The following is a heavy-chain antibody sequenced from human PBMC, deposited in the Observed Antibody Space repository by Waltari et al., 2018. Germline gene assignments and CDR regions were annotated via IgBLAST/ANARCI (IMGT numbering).Heavy chain of an antibody. CDR3: ARKTTGNGYYGMDV. D-gene: IGHD4-17*01. Sequence: QVQLVQSGAEVKKPGASVKVSCKASGYTFTGYYMHWVRQAPGQGLEWMGRINPNNVGTNYAQKFQGRVTMTRDTSISTAYMELSRLRSDDTAVYYCARKTTGNGYYGMDVWGQGTTVTVSS. CDR1: GYTFTGYY. J-gene: IGHJ6*02. CDR2: INPNNVGT. V-gene: IGHV1-2*06.